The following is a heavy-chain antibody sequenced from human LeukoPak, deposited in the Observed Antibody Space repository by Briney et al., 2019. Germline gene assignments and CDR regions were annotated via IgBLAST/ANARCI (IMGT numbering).Heavy chain of an antibody. J-gene: IGHJ6*03. CDR3: ARVEEIGYCSSTSCPHLYYYYYMDV. D-gene: IGHD2-2*01. Sequence: GASVKVSCKASGGTFSSYAISWVRQAPGQGLEWMGGIIPIFGTANYAQKFQGRVTITTDEFTSTAYMELSSLRSEDTAVYYCARVEEIGYCSSTSCPHLYYYYYMDVWGKATTVTVSS. CDR1: GGTFSSYA. V-gene: IGHV1-69*05. CDR2: IIPIFGTA.